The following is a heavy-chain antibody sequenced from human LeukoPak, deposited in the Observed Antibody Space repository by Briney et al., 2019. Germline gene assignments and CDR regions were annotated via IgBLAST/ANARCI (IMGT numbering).Heavy chain of an antibody. CDR3: ARTLRCSGGSCSASVDY. J-gene: IGHJ4*02. V-gene: IGHV4-4*07. Sequence: TSETLSLTCTVSGGSISSYYWSWIRQPAGKGLEWIGRIYTSGSTNYNPSLKSRVTMSVDTSKNQFSLKLSSVTAADTAVYYCARTLRCSGGSCSASVDYWGQGTLVTVSS. D-gene: IGHD2-15*01. CDR1: GGSISSYY. CDR2: IYTSGST.